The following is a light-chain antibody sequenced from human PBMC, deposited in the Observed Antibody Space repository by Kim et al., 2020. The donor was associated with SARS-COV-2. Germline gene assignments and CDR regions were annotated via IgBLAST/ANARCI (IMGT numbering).Light chain of an antibody. CDR1: QDINDY. CDR2: DAT. V-gene: IGKV1-33*01. CDR3: HQYDKFPQT. J-gene: IGKJ1*01. Sequence: ASIGDRVTITCRASQDINDYLDWYQHKPGQVPKLLIYDATRLETGVPTRFSGSGSGTDFTLTISSLQPEDIATYYCHQYDKFPQTFGQGTKVDIK.